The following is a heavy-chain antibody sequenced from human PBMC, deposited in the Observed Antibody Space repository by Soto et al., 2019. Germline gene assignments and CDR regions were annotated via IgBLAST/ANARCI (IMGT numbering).Heavy chain of an antibody. Sequence: PGGSLRLASAASRLTLNSYAMSWVRQDPGKGLEWVSAIDGTGGSTYYADSVKGRFTISRDKSKNTLYLQMNSLRAEDTAVYYCAKDRWYPLKGYLDLWGRAILVTVSS. CDR1: RLTLNSYA. CDR3: AKDRWYPLKGYLDL. D-gene: IGHD1-20*01. J-gene: IGHJ2*01. CDR2: IDGTGGST. V-gene: IGHV3-23*01.